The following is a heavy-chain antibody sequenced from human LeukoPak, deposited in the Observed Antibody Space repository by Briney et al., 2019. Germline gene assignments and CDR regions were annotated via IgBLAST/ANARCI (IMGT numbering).Heavy chain of an antibody. Sequence: GGSLRLSCAESGFTFSSYGMHWVRQAPGKGVERVAFIRYDGSNKYYAASVKGRFTISRDNSKNTLYLQMNSLRAEDTAVYYCAKAWRYYDSSGYYDYWGQGTLVTVSS. CDR1: GFTFSSYG. CDR2: IRYDGSNK. CDR3: AKAWRYYDSSGYYDY. V-gene: IGHV3-30*02. D-gene: IGHD3-22*01. J-gene: IGHJ4*02.